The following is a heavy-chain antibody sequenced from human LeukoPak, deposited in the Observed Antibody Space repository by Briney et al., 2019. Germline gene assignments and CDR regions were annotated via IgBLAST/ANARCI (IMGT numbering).Heavy chain of an antibody. Sequence: SETLSLTCSVSGGSIGSHYWVWFRQPPGQVLEWIGHRHDSGSSNYNPSLKSRVTISIDTSKNQFSLILNSVTAADTADYYCARAPVVRGVFGWFDFWGQGLLVTVSS. J-gene: IGHJ5*01. D-gene: IGHD3-10*01. CDR3: ARAPVVRGVFGWFDF. CDR2: RHDSGSS. CDR1: GGSIGSHY. V-gene: IGHV4-59*11.